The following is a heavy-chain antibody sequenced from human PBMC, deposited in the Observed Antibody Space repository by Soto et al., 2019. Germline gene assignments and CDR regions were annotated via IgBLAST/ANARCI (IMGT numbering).Heavy chain of an antibody. V-gene: IGHV1-3*01. Sequence: ASVKVSCKASGYTFTSYAMHWVRQAPGQRLEWMGWINAGNGNTKYSQKFQGRVTITRDTSASTAYMELSSLRSEDTAVYYCARGYSSSYVWFGPWGEGTLVTVSS. CDR3: ARGYSSSYVWFGP. CDR1: GYTFTSYA. CDR2: INAGNGNT. D-gene: IGHD6-6*01. J-gene: IGHJ5*02.